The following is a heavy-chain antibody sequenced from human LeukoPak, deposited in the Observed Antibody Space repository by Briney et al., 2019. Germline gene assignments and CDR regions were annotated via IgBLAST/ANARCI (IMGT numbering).Heavy chain of an antibody. CDR2: IYYSGST. Sequence: SETLSLTCTVSGGSISSYYWSWIRQPPGKGLEWIGYIYYSGSTNYNPSLKSRVTISVDTSKNQFSLKLSSVTAADTAVYYCARGGSSGWPDYWGQGTLVTVSS. D-gene: IGHD6-19*01. J-gene: IGHJ4*02. CDR1: GGSISSYY. CDR3: ARGGSSGWPDY. V-gene: IGHV4-59*01.